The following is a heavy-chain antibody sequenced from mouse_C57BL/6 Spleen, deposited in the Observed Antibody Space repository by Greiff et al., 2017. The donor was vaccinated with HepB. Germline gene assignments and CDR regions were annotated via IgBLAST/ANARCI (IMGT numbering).Heavy chain of an antibody. CDR3: ARSGYYGTGDDFDY. CDR2: INPNNGGT. Sequence: EVQLQQSGPELVKPGASVKISCKASGYTFTDYYMNWVKQSHGKSLEWIGDINPNNGGTSYNQKFKGKATLTVDKSSSTAYMELRSLTSEDSAVYYWARSGYYGTGDDFDYWGQGTTLTVSA. J-gene: IGHJ2*01. CDR1: GYTFTDYY. V-gene: IGHV1-26*01. D-gene: IGHD1-1*01.